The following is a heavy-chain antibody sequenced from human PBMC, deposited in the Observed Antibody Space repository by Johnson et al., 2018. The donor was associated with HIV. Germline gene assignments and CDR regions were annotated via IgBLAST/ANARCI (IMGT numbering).Heavy chain of an antibody. CDR3: ARFVGARVGHHNAFDI. J-gene: IGHJ3*02. Sequence: QVQLVESGGGVVQPGRSLRLSCVASGFTFNSYAMHWVRQAPGKGLEWVAHVGHDGGIYPYAESVKGRFTISRDNAKNSLYLQMNSLRAEDTAVYYCARFVGARVGHHNAFDIWGQGTMVTVSS. D-gene: IGHD3-16*01. CDR1: GFTFNSYA. CDR2: VGHDGGIY. V-gene: IGHV3-30-3*01.